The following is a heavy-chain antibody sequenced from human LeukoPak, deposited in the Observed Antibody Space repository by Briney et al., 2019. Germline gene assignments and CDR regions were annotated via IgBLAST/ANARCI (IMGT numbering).Heavy chain of an antibody. V-gene: IGHV3-53*01. D-gene: IGHD2-2*01. CDR2: IYSGGST. CDR3: AKRYCSSTSCYEAFDY. Sequence: PGGSLRLSCTASGFTVSSNYMSWVRQAPGKGLEWVSVIYSGGSTYYADSVKGRFTISRDNSKNTLYLQMNSLRAEDTAVYYCAKRYCSSTSCYEAFDYWGQGTLVTVSS. CDR1: GFTVSSNY. J-gene: IGHJ4*02.